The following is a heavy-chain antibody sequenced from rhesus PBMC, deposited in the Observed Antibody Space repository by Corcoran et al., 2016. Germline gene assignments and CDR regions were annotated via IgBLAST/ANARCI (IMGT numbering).Heavy chain of an antibody. J-gene: IGHJ4*01. CDR3: ARAGFWSDYFHY. V-gene: IGHV4S7*01. Sequence: QVQLQESGPGVVKPSETLSLTCAVSGGSISGYYLWSWIRQPPGKGLEWIGYIDGGSGSTSYNPTLKNRVTISKATSKNQFSLKLGSVTAADTAVYYCARAGFWSDYFHYWGQGVLVTVSS. D-gene: IGHD3-22*01. CDR1: GGSISGYYL. CDR2: IDGGSGST.